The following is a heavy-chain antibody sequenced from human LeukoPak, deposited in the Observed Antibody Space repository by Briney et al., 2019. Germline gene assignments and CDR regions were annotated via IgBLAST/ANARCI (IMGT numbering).Heavy chain of an antibody. CDR1: RFTLTNYW. CDR2: IKQDGSET. D-gene: IGHD6-19*01. CDR3: ARQRGSGCLDY. J-gene: IGHJ4*02. V-gene: IGHV3-7*01. Sequence: GGSLRLSCAASRFTLTNYWMSWVRQAPGKGLEWVANIKQDGSETYYVDSVKGRFTISRDNAKNSLSLRMNSLRAEDTAVYYCARQRGSGCLDYWGQGTLVTVSS.